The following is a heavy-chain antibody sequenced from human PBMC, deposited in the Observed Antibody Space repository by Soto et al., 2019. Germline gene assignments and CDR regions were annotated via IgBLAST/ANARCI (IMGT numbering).Heavy chain of an antibody. CDR1: GDTFSSYT. D-gene: IGHD6-6*01. V-gene: IGHV1-69*04. CDR2: IIPILGIA. CDR3: ARDYLAARPECYYYYYMAV. Sequence: SVKVSCKASGDTFSSYTISWVRQATGQGLEWMGRIIPILGIANYAQKFQGRVTITADKSTSTAYMELSSLRSEDTAVYYCARDYLAARPECYYYYYMAVWGKGTTVTVSS. J-gene: IGHJ6*03.